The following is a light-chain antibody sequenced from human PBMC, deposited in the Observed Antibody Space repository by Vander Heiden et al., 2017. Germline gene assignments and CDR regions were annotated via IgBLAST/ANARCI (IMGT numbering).Light chain of an antibody. V-gene: IGKV4-1*01. Sequence: DIVMTPSPDSLPVPLGERATIHCKSSQSLLFYSNNKNYLAWYQQKPRQPPKLLIKWASTRESGVPDRFSGSGSGTDFTLTISSLQAEDVAVYSCQQCNGRPFTFGGGTTVEIK. J-gene: IGKJ4*01. CDR1: QSLLFYSNNKNY. CDR3: QQCNGRPFT. CDR2: WAS.